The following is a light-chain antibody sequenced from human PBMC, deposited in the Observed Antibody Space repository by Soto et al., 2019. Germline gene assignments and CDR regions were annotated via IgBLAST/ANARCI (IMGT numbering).Light chain of an antibody. CDR2: AAS. V-gene: IGKV1-39*01. J-gene: IGKJ1*01. CDR1: QSISSY. Sequence: DIQMTQSPSSLSASVGDGVTITCRASQSISSYVSWYQQKPGKAPKLLISAASRWQSGVPSRFSGRRSGTDFTLTVSSLQPEYFASYCCQQSYSRVTFGQGTKVEIK. CDR3: QQSYSRVT.